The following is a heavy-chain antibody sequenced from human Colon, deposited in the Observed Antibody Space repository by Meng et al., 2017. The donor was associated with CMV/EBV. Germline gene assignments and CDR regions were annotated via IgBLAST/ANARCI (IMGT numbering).Heavy chain of an antibody. Sequence: GESLKISCAASGFTFSSYAMHWVRQAPGKGLEWVAVISYDGSNKYYADSVKGRFTISRDNSKNTLYLQMNSLRAEDTAVYYCAKRTYCGGEFCPEGAFDIWGQGTMVTVSS. J-gene: IGHJ3*02. CDR3: AKRTYCGGEFCPEGAFDI. CDR2: ISYDGSNK. V-gene: IGHV3-30*04. D-gene: IGHD2-21*01. CDR1: GFTFSSYA.